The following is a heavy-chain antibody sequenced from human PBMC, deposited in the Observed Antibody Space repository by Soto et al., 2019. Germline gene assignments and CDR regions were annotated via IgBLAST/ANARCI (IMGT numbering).Heavy chain of an antibody. CDR1: GYTFTSYA. D-gene: IGHD2-2*01. CDR3: AGGASSSPTRY. CDR2: INAGNGNT. V-gene: IGHV1-3*01. J-gene: IGHJ4*01. Sequence: ASVKVSCKASGYTFTSYAMHWVRQAPGRRLEWMVCINAGNGNTKYSQKFQGRVTITRDTSAGTAYMELDSLRSEDTAVYYCAGGASSSPTRYRGHGASVTVSS.